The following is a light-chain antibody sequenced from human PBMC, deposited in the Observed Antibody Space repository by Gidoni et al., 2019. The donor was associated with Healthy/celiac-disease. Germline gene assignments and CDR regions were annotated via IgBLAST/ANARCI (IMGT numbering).Light chain of an antibody. CDR2: AAS. CDR3: QQRNSYPPT. J-gene: IGKJ3*01. Sequence: DIQFTQSPSFLSASVGDRVTITCRASQGISSYLAWYQQKPGKAPKLLIYAASTLQSGVPSRFSGSGSGTEFTLTISSLQPEDFATYYCQQRNSYPPTFGPGTKVEIK. V-gene: IGKV1-9*01. CDR1: QGISSY.